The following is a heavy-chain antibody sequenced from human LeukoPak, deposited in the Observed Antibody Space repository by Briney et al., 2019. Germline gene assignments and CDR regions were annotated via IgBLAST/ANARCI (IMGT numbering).Heavy chain of an antibody. CDR2: ISYDGSNK. J-gene: IGHJ4*02. D-gene: IGHD4-17*01. CDR3: ARAPGTTVTTPCFDY. CDR1: GFTFSSYA. V-gene: IGHV3-30-3*01. Sequence: PGGSLRLSCAASGFTFSSYAMHWVRQAPGKGLEWVAVISYDGSNKYYADSVKGRFTISRDNSKNTLYLQMNSLRAEDTAVYYCARAPGTTVTTPCFDYWGQGTLVTVSS.